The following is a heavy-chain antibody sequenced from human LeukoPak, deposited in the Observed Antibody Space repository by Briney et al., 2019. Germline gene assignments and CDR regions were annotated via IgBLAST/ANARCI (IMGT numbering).Heavy chain of an antibody. CDR3: ARRTAAGTAY. CDR2: IYHSGST. D-gene: IGHD6-13*01. V-gene: IGHV4-38-2*02. Sequence: SETLSLTCTVSGYSISSGYYWGWIRQPPGKGLEWIGSIYHSGSTYYNPSLKSRVTISVDTPKNQFSLKLSSVTAADTAVYYCARRTAAGTAYWGQGTLVTVSS. CDR1: GYSISSGYY. J-gene: IGHJ4*02.